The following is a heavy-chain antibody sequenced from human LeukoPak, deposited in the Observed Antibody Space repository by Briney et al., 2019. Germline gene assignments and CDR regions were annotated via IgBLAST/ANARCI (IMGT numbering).Heavy chain of an antibody. Sequence: SETLSLTCAVSGYSISSGYYWGWIRQPPGKGLECIGSIYHSGSTYYNPSLKSRVTISVDTSKNQFSLKLSSVTAADTAVYYCAREGGCSSASCYATFDYWGQGTLVTVSS. D-gene: IGHD2-2*01. V-gene: IGHV4-38-2*02. CDR1: GYSISSGYY. CDR2: IYHSGST. CDR3: AREGGCSSASCYATFDY. J-gene: IGHJ4*02.